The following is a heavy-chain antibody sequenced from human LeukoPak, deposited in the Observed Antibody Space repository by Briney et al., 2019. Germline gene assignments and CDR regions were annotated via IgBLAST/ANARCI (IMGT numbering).Heavy chain of an antibody. CDR3: ARDRRAANLSRRLLFRQFDY. CDR2: IKQDGSDK. CDR1: GFTFTKYW. Sequence: GGSLRLSCAASGFTFTKYWMTWVRQAPGKGLEWVGNIKQDGSDKNYMDSVKGRFTISRDNSKNTLYLQMNSLRAEDTAVYYCARDRRAANLSRRLLFRQFDYWGQGTLVTVSS. J-gene: IGHJ4*02. D-gene: IGHD2-21*01. V-gene: IGHV3-7*01.